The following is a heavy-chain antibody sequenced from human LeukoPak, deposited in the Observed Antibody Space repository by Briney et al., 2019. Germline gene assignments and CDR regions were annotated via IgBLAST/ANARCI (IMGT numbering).Heavy chain of an antibody. Sequence: GRSLRLSCAASGFTFSSYGMHWVRQAPGKGLEWVAFIRYDGSNKYYADSVKGRFTISRDNSKNTLYLQMNSLRAEDTAVYYCAKEFQEYSSSFWLAFDIWGQGTMVTVSS. V-gene: IGHV3-30*02. J-gene: IGHJ3*02. CDR2: IRYDGSNK. CDR1: GFTFSSYG. D-gene: IGHD6-13*01. CDR3: AKEFQEYSSSFWLAFDI.